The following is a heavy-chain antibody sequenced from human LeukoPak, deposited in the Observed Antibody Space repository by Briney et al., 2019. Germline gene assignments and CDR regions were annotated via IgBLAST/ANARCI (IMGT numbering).Heavy chain of an antibody. V-gene: IGHV4-30-2*01. Sequence: SQTLSLTCTVSGGSISSGGYYWSWIRQPPGKGLEWIGYIYHSGSTYYNPSLKSRVTISVDRSKNQFSLKLSSVTAADTAVYYCASNRGGGAVVPAARLWAFDIWGQGTMVTVSS. D-gene: IGHD2-2*01. CDR2: IYHSGST. CDR3: ASNRGGGAVVPAARLWAFDI. J-gene: IGHJ3*02. CDR1: GGSISSGGYY.